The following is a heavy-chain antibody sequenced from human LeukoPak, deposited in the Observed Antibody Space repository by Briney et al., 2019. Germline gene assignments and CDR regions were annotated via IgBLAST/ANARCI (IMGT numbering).Heavy chain of an antibody. V-gene: IGHV3-73*01. J-gene: IGHJ6*03. CDR2: PRSKDNSYAT. CDR3: TSSYCSGGSCYRRYNYYYYMDA. CDR1: GFTFSGSA. D-gene: IGHD2-15*01. Sequence: GGSLRLSCAASGFTFSGSAMHWVRQASGKGLECVGRPRSKDNSYATAYAALVKGRFTISRDDSKNTAYLQMNSLKTEDTAVYYCTSSYCSGGSCYRRYNYYYYMDAWGKGTTVTVSS.